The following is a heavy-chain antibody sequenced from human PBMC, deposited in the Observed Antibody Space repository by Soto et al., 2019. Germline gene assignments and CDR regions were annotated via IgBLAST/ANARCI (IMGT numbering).Heavy chain of an antibody. Sequence: GESLKISCKGSGYSFTSYWIGWVRQMPGKGLEWMGIIYPGDSDTRYSPSFQGQVTISADKSISTAYLQWSSLKASDTAMYYCARQDDYVWGSYRSYWFDPWGQGTLVTVSS. V-gene: IGHV5-51*01. CDR2: IYPGDSDT. D-gene: IGHD3-16*02. J-gene: IGHJ5*02. CDR3: ARQDDYVWGSYRSYWFDP. CDR1: GYSFTSYW.